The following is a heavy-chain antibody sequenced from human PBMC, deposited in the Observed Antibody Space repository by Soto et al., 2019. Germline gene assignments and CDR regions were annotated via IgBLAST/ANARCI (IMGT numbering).Heavy chain of an antibody. V-gene: IGHV3-11*05. Sequence: ESVGGLVRPGGSLRLSCEASGFTFRDYYMTWFRQAPGKGLEWLSYIDSSTKYTNYADSVKGRFTISRDNAKNSLYLQMNSLRADDTAVYYCAREYYYTMDVWGQGTMVTVS. CDR3: AREYYYTMDV. J-gene: IGHJ6*02. CDR2: IDSSTKYT. CDR1: GFTFRDYY.